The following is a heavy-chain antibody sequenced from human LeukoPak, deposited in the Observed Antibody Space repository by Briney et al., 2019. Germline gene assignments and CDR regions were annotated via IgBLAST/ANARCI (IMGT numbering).Heavy chain of an antibody. CDR3: AKGPTYGDYGPIDY. CDR2: ISGSGGST. J-gene: IGHJ4*02. V-gene: IGHV3-23*01. Sequence: GGSLRLSCAASGFTFSSYAMSWVRQAPGKGLEWVSAISGSGGSTYYADSVKGRFTISRDNSKNTLYLQMNSLRAEGTAVYYCAKGPTYGDYGPIDYWGQGTLVTVSS. D-gene: IGHD4-17*01. CDR1: GFTFSSYA.